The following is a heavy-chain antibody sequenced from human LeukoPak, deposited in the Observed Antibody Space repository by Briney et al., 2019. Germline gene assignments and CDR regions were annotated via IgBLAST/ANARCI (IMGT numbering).Heavy chain of an antibody. CDR2: ISSDGSRV. CDR3: ARESLQGPPVY. CDR1: GFTFSDYW. J-gene: IGHJ4*02. V-gene: IGHV3-74*01. Sequence: GGSLRLSCAASGFTFSDYWMHWVRQAPGKWLVWVSRISSDGSRVTYADSVKGRFTISRDNAKNSLYLQMNSLRAEDTAVYYCARESLQGPPVYWGQGTLVTVSS.